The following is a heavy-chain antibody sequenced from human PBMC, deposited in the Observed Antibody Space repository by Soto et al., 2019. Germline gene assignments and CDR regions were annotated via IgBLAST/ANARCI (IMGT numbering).Heavy chain of an antibody. V-gene: IGHV4-30-4*01. CDR3: ARGGGSPYHNHEFDF. CDR1: GGSISSGDYY. J-gene: IGHJ4*02. Sequence: TLSLTCTVSGGSISSGDYYWSWIRQPPGKGLEWIGYIYYSGSTYYNPSLKSRVTISVDTSKNQFSLKLSSVTAADTAVYYCARGGGSPYHNHEFDFWGQGTLVTVSS. CDR2: IYYSGST. D-gene: IGHD6-13*01.